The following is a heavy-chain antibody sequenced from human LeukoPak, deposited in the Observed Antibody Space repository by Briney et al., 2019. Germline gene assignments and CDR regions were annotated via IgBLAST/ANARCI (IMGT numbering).Heavy chain of an antibody. CDR2: IYYSGST. CDR1: DGSVPSYY. V-gene: IGHV4-59*02. Sequence: SETLSLTCTVSDGSVPSYYWSWIRQPPGKGLEWIGYIYYSGSTNYNPSLKSRVTISVDTSKNQFSLKLSSVTAADTAVYYCARWPTPYYYGSGSGNYWGQGTLVTVSS. J-gene: IGHJ4*02. CDR3: ARWPTPYYYGSGSGNY. D-gene: IGHD3-10*01.